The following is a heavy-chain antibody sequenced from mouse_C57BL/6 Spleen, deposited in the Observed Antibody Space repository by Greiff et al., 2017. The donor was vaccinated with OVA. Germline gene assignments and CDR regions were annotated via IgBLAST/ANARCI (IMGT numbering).Heavy chain of an antibody. D-gene: IGHD1-1*02. Sequence: QVQLQQSGAELMKPGASVKLSCKATGYTFTGYWIEWVKPRPGHGLEWIGEILPGGGSTNYNEKFKGKATFTADTSSNTAYMQLSSLTTEDSAIYYCARMGGITWFAYWGQGTLVTVSA. CDR2: ILPGGGST. V-gene: IGHV1-9*01. CDR3: ARMGGITWFAY. J-gene: IGHJ3*01. CDR1: GYTFTGYW.